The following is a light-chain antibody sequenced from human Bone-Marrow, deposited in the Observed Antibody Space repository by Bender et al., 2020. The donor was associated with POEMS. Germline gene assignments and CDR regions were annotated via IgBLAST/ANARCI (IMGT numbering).Light chain of an antibody. Sequence: QSALTQPASISGSPGQSVTISCTGSSRDVGAYNYVSWYQQRPGKAPKLMVYDINKRPSGVPDRFSGSKSGNTASLTVSGLQADDEADYYCSSYAGDNNFVIFGGGTKLTVL. CDR1: SRDVGAYNY. CDR3: SSYAGDNNFVI. CDR2: DIN. J-gene: IGLJ2*01. V-gene: IGLV2-8*01.